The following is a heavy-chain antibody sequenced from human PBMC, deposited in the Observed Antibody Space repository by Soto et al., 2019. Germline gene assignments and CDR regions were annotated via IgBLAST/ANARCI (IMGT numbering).Heavy chain of an antibody. CDR1: GGSFSGYY. CDR3: ARHNQQLVXLDY. Sequence: SETLSLTCAVYGGSFSGYYWSWIRQPPGKGLEWIGEINHSGSTNYNPSLKSRVTISVDTSKNQFSLKLSSVTAADTAVYYCARHNQQLVXLDYWGQGTLVTVSS. CDR2: INHSGST. J-gene: IGHJ4*02. D-gene: IGHD6-13*01. V-gene: IGHV4-34*01.